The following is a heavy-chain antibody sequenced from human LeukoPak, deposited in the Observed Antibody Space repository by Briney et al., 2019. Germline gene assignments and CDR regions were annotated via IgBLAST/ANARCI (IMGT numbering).Heavy chain of an antibody. CDR2: IFPHDSAT. V-gene: IGHV5-51*01. CDR1: GYSLMDYW. Sequence: GESLKISCQGPGYSLMDYWIGWLGQMHGKGRELMGFIFPHDSATTYSPSVQGPVTISVDKSISTAYVQWSSLKASDTAVYYCARYRMRCCTRTNCYTSYYYYGMDVWGQGTTVIVSS. D-gene: IGHD2-2*02. J-gene: IGHJ6*02. CDR3: ARYRMRCCTRTNCYTSYYYYGMDV.